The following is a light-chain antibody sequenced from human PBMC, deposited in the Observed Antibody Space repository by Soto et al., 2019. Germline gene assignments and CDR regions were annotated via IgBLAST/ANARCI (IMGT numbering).Light chain of an antibody. V-gene: IGLV2-8*01. CDR1: SSDVGGYNY. J-gene: IGLJ3*02. CDR3: NSYAGSNNWV. Sequence: QLVLTQPASVSGSPGQSITISCTGTSSDVGGYNYVSWYQQHPGKAPKLMIYEVSKRPSGVPDRFSGSTSGNTASLTVSGLQAEDEEDYYCNSYAGSNNWVFGGGTKLTVL. CDR2: EVS.